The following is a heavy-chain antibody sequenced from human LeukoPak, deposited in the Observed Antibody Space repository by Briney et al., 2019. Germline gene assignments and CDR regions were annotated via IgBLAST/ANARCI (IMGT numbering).Heavy chain of an antibody. Sequence: GGSLRLSCAASGFTFSSYGMHWVRQAPGKGLEWVAVISYDGSNKYYADSVKGRFTISRDNSKNTLYLQMNSLRAEDTAVYYCAKIDTFDYDTSGRHWLDSWGQGTLVTVSS. J-gene: IGHJ5*01. V-gene: IGHV3-30*18. CDR2: ISYDGSNK. CDR1: GFTFSSYG. D-gene: IGHD3-16*01. CDR3: AKIDTFDYDTSGRHWLDS.